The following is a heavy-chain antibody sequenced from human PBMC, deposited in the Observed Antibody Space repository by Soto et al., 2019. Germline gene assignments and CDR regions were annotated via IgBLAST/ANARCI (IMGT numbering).Heavy chain of an antibody. CDR2: ISYDGSNK. Sequence: PGGSLRLSCASSVFTFSSYAMHWVRHSPGKGLEWVAVISYDGSNKYYADSVRGRFTISRDNSKNTLYLQMNSLRAEDTAVYYCARDTYYYGSGSLQWGPGTLVNVSS. D-gene: IGHD3-10*01. CDR3: ARDTYYYGSGSLQ. J-gene: IGHJ4*02. V-gene: IGHV3-30-3*01. CDR1: VFTFSSYA.